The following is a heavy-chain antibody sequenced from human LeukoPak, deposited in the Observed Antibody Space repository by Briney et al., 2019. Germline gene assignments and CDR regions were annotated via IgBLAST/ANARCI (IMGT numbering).Heavy chain of an antibody. V-gene: IGHV3-30*18. Sequence: GGSLRLSCAASGFTFSSYGMHWVRQAPGKGLEWVAVISYDGSNKYYADSVKGRFTISRDNSKNTLYLQMNSLRAEDTAIYYCAKGGGSGWSNWFDPWGQGTLVTVSS. CDR3: AKGGGSGWSNWFDP. J-gene: IGHJ5*02. CDR1: GFTFSSYG. CDR2: ISYDGSNK. D-gene: IGHD2-15*01.